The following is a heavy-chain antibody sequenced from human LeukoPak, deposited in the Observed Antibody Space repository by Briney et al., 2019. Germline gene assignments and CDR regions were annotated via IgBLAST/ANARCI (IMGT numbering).Heavy chain of an antibody. CDR2: IYTSGGT. V-gene: IGHV4-61*02. D-gene: IGHD1-14*01. Sequence: PSQTLSLTCTVSGGSISSGSYYWSWIRQPAGKGLEWIGRIYTSGGTNYNPSLKSRVTISVDTSKIHFSLKLSSVTAADTAAYYCAREERPRTPGSEHYWGQGSLVTVSS. J-gene: IGHJ4*02. CDR3: AREERPRTPGSEHY. CDR1: GGSISSGSYY.